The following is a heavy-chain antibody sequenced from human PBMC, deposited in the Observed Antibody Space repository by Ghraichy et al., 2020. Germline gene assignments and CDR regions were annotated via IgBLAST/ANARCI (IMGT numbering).Heavy chain of an antibody. V-gene: IGHV3-33*01. CDR3: ARELRPNAVDG. CDR1: GFTFSSYA. D-gene: IGHD3-3*01. Sequence: GGSLRLSCAASGFTFSSYAMHWVRQAPGKGLEWVAVIWYDGSEKYYSDSVRGRFTISRDNSKNTLYLQMNSPRADDTAMYYCARELRPNAVDGWGQGSTVTVSS. J-gene: IGHJ6*02. CDR2: IWYDGSEK.